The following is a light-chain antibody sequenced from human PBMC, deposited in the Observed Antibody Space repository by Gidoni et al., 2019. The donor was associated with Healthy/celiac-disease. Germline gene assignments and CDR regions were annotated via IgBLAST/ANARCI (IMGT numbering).Light chain of an antibody. J-gene: IGLJ1*01. CDR1: KLGDKY. CDR3: QAFYSSTAYV. V-gene: IGLV3-1*01. Sequence: SYELTQPPSVSVSPGQPASITCSGDKLGDKYACWYQQKPGQSPVLVIYQDSKRPSVIPERFSGSNSGNTATLTIIGTQAMDEADYYCQAFYSSTAYVFGTGTKVTVL. CDR2: QDS.